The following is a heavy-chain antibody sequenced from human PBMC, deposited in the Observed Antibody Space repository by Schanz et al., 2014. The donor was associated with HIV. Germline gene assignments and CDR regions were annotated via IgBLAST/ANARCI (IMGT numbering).Heavy chain of an antibody. V-gene: IGHV4-61*01. J-gene: IGHJ6*02. Sequence: QVQLQESGPGLVKPSETLSLTCTVSGGSVSSGSYYWSWIRQPPGKGLEWIGYIYYSGSTNYNPSLKSRVTISVDTSKNQFSLKLSSVTAADTAVYYCARGFSDFDYVSYYSYGMDVWGQGTTVIVSS. D-gene: IGHD3-16*01. CDR1: GGSVSSGSYY. CDR2: IYYSGST. CDR3: ARGFSDFDYVSYYSYGMDV.